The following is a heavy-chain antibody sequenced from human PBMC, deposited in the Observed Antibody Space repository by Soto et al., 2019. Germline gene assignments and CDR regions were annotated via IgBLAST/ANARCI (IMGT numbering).Heavy chain of an antibody. CDR2: IYWDDDK. CDR1: GFSLITTGSG. J-gene: IGHJ6*02. Sequence: QITLKESGPTVVEPTQTLTLTCTFSGFSLITTGSGVAWIRQPPGKALEWLALIYWDDDKRYSPSLKSRLTITKDTSKNQVVLTMTNMDPVDTGTYFCAHLMTAVTTFGMDVWGQGTAVTVSS. V-gene: IGHV2-5*02. CDR3: AHLMTAVTTFGMDV. D-gene: IGHD4-17*01.